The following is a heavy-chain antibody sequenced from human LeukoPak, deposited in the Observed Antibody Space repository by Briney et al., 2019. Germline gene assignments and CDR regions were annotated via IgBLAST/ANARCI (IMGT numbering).Heavy chain of an antibody. Sequence: KPSETLSLTCTVSGGSISSYYWSWIRQPAGKGLEWIGRIYTSGSTNYNPSLKSRVTMSVDTSKNQFSLKLSSVTAADTAVYYCARSLVVPAAHNDYYYYGMDVWGQGTTVTVSS. CDR1: GGSISSYY. CDR3: ARSLVVPAAHNDYYYYGMDV. J-gene: IGHJ6*02. V-gene: IGHV4-4*07. D-gene: IGHD2-2*01. CDR2: IYTSGST.